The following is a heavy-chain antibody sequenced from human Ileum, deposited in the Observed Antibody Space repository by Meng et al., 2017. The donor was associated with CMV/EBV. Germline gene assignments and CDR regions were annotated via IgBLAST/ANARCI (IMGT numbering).Heavy chain of an antibody. Sequence: QLQQWGAGQLKTSETLSLVCAVHNSAFSDYYWTWIRQSPGKGPEWIGEINNRGSTNYNPSLKSRVTISIDTSRNQFSLKLTSMTAADTAVYYCARASPQRRFLSYWGQGTLVTVSS. V-gene: IGHV4-34*01. CDR2: INNRGST. D-gene: IGHD3-3*01. CDR1: NSAFSDYY. J-gene: IGHJ4*02. CDR3: ARASPQRRFLSY.